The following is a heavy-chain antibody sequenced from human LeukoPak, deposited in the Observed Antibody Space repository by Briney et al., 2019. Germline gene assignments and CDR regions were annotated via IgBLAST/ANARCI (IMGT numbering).Heavy chain of an antibody. J-gene: IGHJ4*02. CDR3: ARDVRSGSYYIY. CDR1: GGTFSSYA. D-gene: IGHD1-26*01. CDR2: INPNSGGT. V-gene: IGHV1-2*02. Sequence: GASVKVSCKASGGTFSSYAISWVRQAPGQGLEWMGWINPNSGGTNYAQKFQGRVTMTRDTSISTAYMELSRLRSDDTAVYYCARDVRSGSYYIYWGQGTLVTVSS.